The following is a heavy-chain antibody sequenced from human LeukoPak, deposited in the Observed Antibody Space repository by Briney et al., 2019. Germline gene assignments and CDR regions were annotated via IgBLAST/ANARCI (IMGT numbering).Heavy chain of an antibody. CDR2: IYYSGTT. D-gene: IGHD3-22*01. V-gene: IGHV4-39*01. CDR1: GRSISSSSYY. CDR3: ARMIGDDAFDI. J-gene: IGHJ3*02. Sequence: PSETLSLTCTVSGRSISSSSYYWDWIRQPPGKGLEWIGTIYYSGTTYYNPSLKSRVTISVDTSRNQFSLKLSSVTATDTAVYYCARMIGDDAFDIWGQGTMVTVSS.